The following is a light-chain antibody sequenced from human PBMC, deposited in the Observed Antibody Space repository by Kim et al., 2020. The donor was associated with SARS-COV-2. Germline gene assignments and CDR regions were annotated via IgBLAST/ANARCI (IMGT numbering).Light chain of an antibody. CDR1: SGSIASNY. CDR3: QSYDSSNWV. Sequence: NFMLTQLHSVSESPEKTVTISCTRSSGSIASNYVQWYQQRPGSAPATVIYDDNQRPSGVPDRFSGSIDSSSNSASLTISGLKTEDEADYYCQSYDSSNWVFGGGTKLTVL. J-gene: IGLJ3*02. V-gene: IGLV6-57*03. CDR2: DDN.